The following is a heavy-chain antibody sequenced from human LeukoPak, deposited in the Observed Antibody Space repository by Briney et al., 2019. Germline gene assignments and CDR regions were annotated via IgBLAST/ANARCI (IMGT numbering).Heavy chain of an antibody. Sequence: ASVKVSCKASGYTFTSYYMHWVRQAPGQGLEWMGIINPSGGSTSYAQKFQGRVTVTRDTSTSTVYMELSSLRSEDTAVYYCARIPRYCSSTSCRHFDYWGQGTLVTVSS. CDR3: ARIPRYCSSTSCRHFDY. J-gene: IGHJ4*02. D-gene: IGHD2-2*01. CDR2: INPSGGST. V-gene: IGHV1-46*01. CDR1: GYTFTSYY.